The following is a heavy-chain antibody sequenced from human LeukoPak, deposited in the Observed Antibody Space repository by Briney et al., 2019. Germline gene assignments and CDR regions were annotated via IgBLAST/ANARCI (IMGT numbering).Heavy chain of an antibody. V-gene: IGHV3-7*03. CDR2: IKEDGSKK. J-gene: IGHJ4*02. Sequence: GGSLRLSCAASGFTFSSCWVTWVRQAPGKGLEWVANIKEDGSKKNYVDSVKGRFTIFRDNAKNSLYLQMNSLRAEDTAVYYCASGNRAVVVVAATGFSSFDYWGQGTLVTVSS. CDR1: GFTFSSCW. D-gene: IGHD2-15*01. CDR3: ASGNRAVVVVAATGFSSFDY.